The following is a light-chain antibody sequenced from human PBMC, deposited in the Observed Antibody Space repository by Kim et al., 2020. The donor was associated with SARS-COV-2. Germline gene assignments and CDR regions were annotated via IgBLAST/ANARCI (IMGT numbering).Light chain of an antibody. V-gene: IGKV3-15*01. CDR3: QQYTNWPPLT. CDR2: RAS. Sequence: SPGERATLSCTTSQSVGRNLAWYQHKPGQAPRLLIYRASTRATGLPARFSGSGSETEFTLTISSLQSEDFAVYYCQQYTNWPPLTFGGGIKVDIK. CDR1: QSVGRN. J-gene: IGKJ4*01.